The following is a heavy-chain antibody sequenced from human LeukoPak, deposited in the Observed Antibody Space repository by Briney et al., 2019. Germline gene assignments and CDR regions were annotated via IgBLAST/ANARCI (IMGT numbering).Heavy chain of an antibody. D-gene: IGHD2-2*01. V-gene: IGHV4-34*01. CDR2: INHSGST. Sequence: PSEALSLTCAVYGGSFSGYYWSWVRKPPGKGLEWIGEINHSGSTNYNPSLKSRVTISVDTSKNQFSLKLSSVTAADTAVYYCARGPIVVVPAAPFDYWGQGTLVTVSS. CDR1: GGSFSGYY. J-gene: IGHJ4*02. CDR3: ARGPIVVVPAAPFDY.